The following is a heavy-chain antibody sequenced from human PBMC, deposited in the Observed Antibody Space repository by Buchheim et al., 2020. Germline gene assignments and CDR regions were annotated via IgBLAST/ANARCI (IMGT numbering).Heavy chain of an antibody. D-gene: IGHD3-3*01. CDR2: ISSSSSYI. J-gene: IGHJ4*02. CDR3: ARDSADQHDFWSGYYFYFDY. V-gene: IGHV3-21*01. Sequence: EVQLVESGGGLVKPGGSLRLSCAASGFTFSSYSMNWVRQAPGKGLEWVSSISSSSSYIYYADSVKGRFTISRDNAKNSLYLQMNSLRAEDTAVYYCARDSADQHDFWSGYYFYFDYWGQGTL. CDR1: GFTFSSYS.